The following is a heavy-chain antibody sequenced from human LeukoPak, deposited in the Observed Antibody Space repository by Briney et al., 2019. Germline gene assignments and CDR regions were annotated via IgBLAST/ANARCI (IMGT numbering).Heavy chain of an antibody. Sequence: SETLSLTCTVSADSISSSDYYWGWIRQSPGKGLEWIGRISYSGNTYYNPSLRSRVTISVDTSKNHFSLRLSSVTAADTAVYYYMDVWGEGTTVAVSS. J-gene: IGHJ6*03. V-gene: IGHV4-39*02. CDR1: ADSISSSDYY. CDR2: ISYSGNT. CDR3: MDV.